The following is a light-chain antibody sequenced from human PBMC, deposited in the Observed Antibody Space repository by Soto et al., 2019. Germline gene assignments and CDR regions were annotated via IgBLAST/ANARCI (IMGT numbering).Light chain of an antibody. CDR2: KAS. J-gene: IGKJ2*01. CDR1: QSIGSW. Sequence: DSQMTQSPSTLSASVGDRVTITCRASQSIGSWLVWYQQKPGKAPKLLIYKASSLESGVPSRFSGSGSGTEFTLTISSLQPDDFATYSCQQYNSYPFTFGQGTKLEIK. V-gene: IGKV1-5*03. CDR3: QQYNSYPFT.